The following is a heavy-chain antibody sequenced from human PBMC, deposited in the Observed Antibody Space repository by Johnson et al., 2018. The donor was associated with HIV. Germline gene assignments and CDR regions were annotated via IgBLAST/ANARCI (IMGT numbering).Heavy chain of an antibody. CDR1: GFTFSNYA. J-gene: IGHJ3*02. Sequence: MMLVESGGGSVQPGGSLRLSCAASGFTFSNYAMNWVRQAPGKGLEWVSGISNSGGSTYFADSVKGRFTISRDNSKNTLYLQMNSLRAEDTAVYYCSKNSRITYDARSAFDIWGQGTMVTVSS. CDR2: ISNSGGST. D-gene: IGHD3-3*01. V-gene: IGHV3-23*04. CDR3: SKNSRITYDARSAFDI.